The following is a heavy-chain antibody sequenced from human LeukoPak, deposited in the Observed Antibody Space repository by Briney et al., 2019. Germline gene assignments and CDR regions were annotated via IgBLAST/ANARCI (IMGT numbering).Heavy chain of an antibody. CDR1: GFTVSTYY. CDR2: IYSGGST. CDR3: ARGLGYCTSTTCLLPFDY. D-gene: IGHD2-2*01. Sequence: GGSLRLSCAASGFTVSTYYMTWVHQAPGKGLECVSVIYSGGSTYYADSVKGRFTVSRDNSKNTLYLQMNSLRAEDTAMYYCARGLGYCTSTTCLLPFDYWGQGTLVTVSS. V-gene: IGHV3-53*01. J-gene: IGHJ4*02.